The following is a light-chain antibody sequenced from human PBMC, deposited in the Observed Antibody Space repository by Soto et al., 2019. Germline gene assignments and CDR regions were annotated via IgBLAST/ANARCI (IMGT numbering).Light chain of an antibody. CDR2: EVS. V-gene: IGLV2-14*01. CDR3: GSYTRTDTPFV. Sequence: QSVLAQPSSVSGSPGQSITISCTGTSTDVGGYNYVSWYQHHPGKGPKLIIYEVSNRPSGVSDRFSGSKSGNKASLIISNLEAEDESDYYCGSYTRTDTPFVFGTGNKV. CDR1: STDVGGYNY. J-gene: IGLJ1*01.